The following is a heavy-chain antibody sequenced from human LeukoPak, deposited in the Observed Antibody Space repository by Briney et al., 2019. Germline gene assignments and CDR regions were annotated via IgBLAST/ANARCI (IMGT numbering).Heavy chain of an antibody. J-gene: IGHJ6*03. CDR1: GFTFSDYY. D-gene: IGHD2-2*01. V-gene: IGHV3-11*04. CDR2: ISSRSSTI. Sequence: GGSLRLSCAASGFTFSDYYMSWIRQAPGKGREWVSYISSRSSTIYYADSVKGRFTISRDNAKNSLYLQMNSLRAEDTAVYYCARFGSRRAYCSSTSCYWYYYMDVWGKGTTVTVSS. CDR3: ARFGSRRAYCSSTSCYWYYYMDV.